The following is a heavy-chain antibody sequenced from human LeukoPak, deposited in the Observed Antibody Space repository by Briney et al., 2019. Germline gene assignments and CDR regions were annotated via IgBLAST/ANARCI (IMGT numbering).Heavy chain of an antibody. D-gene: IGHD3-10*01. J-gene: IGHJ4*02. V-gene: IGHV3-23*01. CDR3: AKSGGGTTKNKYYFDY. CDR1: GFTFSTYS. Sequence: GGSLRLSCAASGFTFSTYSMNWVRQAPGKGLEWVSPISGSGSSTYYADSVKDQFTISRDSSKNTIYLQMNSLGAEDTAVFYCAKSGGGTTKNKYYFDYWGQGTLVTVST. CDR2: ISGSGSST.